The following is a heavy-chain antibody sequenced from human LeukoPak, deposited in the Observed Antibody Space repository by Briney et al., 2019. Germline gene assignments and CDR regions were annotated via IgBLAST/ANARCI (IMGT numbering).Heavy chain of an antibody. CDR3: ARDGDYDRSYRSGFDY. J-gene: IGHJ4*02. CDR1: GGSIRSNNYY. Sequence: PSETLSLTCTVSGGSIRSNNYYWGWIRQTPGKGLEWVANIKQDGSKKYYVDSVKGRFTISRDSAKNSLYLQMNSLRAEDTAVYFCARDGDYDRSYRSGFDYWGQGTLVTVSS. CDR2: IKQDGSKK. D-gene: IGHD1-26*01. V-gene: IGHV3-7*01.